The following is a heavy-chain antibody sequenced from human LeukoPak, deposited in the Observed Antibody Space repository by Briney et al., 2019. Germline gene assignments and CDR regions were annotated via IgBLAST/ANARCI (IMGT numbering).Heavy chain of an antibody. J-gene: IGHJ4*02. D-gene: IGHD5/OR15-5a*01. CDR1: GFTFSSYA. CDR2: ISGDGIT. Sequence: GGSLRLSCAASGFTFSSYAMSWVRQAPGKGLEWVSSISGDGITYYADSVKGRFTISRDNSKNTLYLQMNSLRVEDTAVYYCAKDLRDTSRLGDFDYWGQGTLVTVSS. V-gene: IGHV3-23*01. CDR3: AKDLRDTSRLGDFDY.